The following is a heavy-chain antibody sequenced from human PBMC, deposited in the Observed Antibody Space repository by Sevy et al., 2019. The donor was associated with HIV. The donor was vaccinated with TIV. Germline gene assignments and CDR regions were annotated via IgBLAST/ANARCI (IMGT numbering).Heavy chain of an antibody. CDR1: GFTFSSYS. J-gene: IGHJ5*02. D-gene: IGHD3-22*01. CDR2: ISSSSSTI. Sequence: GGSLRLSCAASGFTFSSYSMNWVRQAPGKGLEWVSYISSSSSTIYYTDSVKGRFTISRDNAKNSLYLQMNSLRDEDTAVYYCARDLTRHYYDSSGYLSPPYNWFDPWGQGTLVTISS. CDR3: ARDLTRHYYDSSGYLSPPYNWFDP. V-gene: IGHV3-48*02.